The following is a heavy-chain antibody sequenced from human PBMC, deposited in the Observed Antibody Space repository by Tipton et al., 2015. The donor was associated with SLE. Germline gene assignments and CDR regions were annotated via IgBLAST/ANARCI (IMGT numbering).Heavy chain of an antibody. CDR2: LYYSGST. Sequence: LRLSCTVSGDSISGSDYYWAWIRQPPGKGLQWIGSLYYSGSTYYNPSLASRVTMSVDTPKNQFSLKMTSVSAADTAMYYCARVFRHGYNYPSTRFDYWGQGTLVTVSS. D-gene: IGHD5-24*01. J-gene: IGHJ4*02. CDR1: GDSISGSDYY. CDR3: ARVFRHGYNYPSTRFDY. V-gene: IGHV4-39*07.